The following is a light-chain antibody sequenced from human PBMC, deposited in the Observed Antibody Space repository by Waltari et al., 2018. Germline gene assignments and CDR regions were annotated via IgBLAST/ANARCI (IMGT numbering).Light chain of an antibody. J-gene: IGKJ4*01. Sequence: EIVLTQSPDTLSLSPGERATLYCRASQSVSSYLACYQQKRGQAPRLLIYGASNRATGIQARFSGSGSGTDFTLTISTLEPEDFAVYYCQQRSNWPLTFGGGTKVEIK. CDR3: QQRSNWPLT. V-gene: IGKV3-11*01. CDR1: QSVSSY. CDR2: GAS.